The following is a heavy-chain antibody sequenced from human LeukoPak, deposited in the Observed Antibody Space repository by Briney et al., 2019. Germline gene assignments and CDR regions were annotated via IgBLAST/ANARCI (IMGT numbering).Heavy chain of an antibody. D-gene: IGHD2-15*01. CDR2: INGDGTST. CDR1: GFTFSNHW. Sequence: GGSLRLSCAASGFTFSNHWLHWVRQAPGKGLVWVSRINGDGTSTIYADSVRGRFTISRDNAKSTVYLQMNSLRAEDTAVYYCARTGSGGDLDIWGQGTMVTVSS. V-gene: IGHV3-74*01. CDR3: ARTGSGGDLDI. J-gene: IGHJ3*02.